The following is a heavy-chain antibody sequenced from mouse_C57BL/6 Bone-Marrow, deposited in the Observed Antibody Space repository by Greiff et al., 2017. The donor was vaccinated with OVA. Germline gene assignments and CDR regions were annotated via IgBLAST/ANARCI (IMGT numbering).Heavy chain of an antibody. CDR3: ASASAMDY. CDR1: GYTFTSYT. Sequence: QVQLQQSGAELVRPGASVKMSCTASGYTFTSYTMHWVKQTPRQGLEWIGAIYPGNGDTSYNQKFKGKATLTVDKSSSTAYMQLSSLTSEDSAVYFCASASAMDYWGQGTSVTVSS. CDR2: IYPGNGDT. V-gene: IGHV1-12*01. J-gene: IGHJ4*01.